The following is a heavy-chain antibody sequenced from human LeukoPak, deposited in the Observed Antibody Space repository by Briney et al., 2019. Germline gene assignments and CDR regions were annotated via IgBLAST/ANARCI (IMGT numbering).Heavy chain of an antibody. V-gene: IGHV4-59*01. CDR2: IYDSGST. CDR3: ARGSGDYATSDAEYFQH. J-gene: IGHJ1*01. D-gene: IGHD4-17*01. CDR1: GGSISSNY. Sequence: SETLSLTCAVSGGSISSNYWSWIRQPPGKGLEWIGYIYDSGSTNYNPSLKSRVTISVDTSKNQFSLNLSSVTAADTAVYYCARGSGDYATSDAEYFQHWGQGTLVTVSS.